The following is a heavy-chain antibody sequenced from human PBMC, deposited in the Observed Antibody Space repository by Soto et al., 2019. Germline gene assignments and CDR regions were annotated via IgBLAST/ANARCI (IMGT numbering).Heavy chain of an antibody. D-gene: IGHD5-12*01. CDR2: INHSGST. CDR1: GGSFSGYY. Sequence: PSETLSLTCAVYGGSFSGYYWSWIRQPPGKGLEWIGEINHSGSTNYNPSLKSRVTISVDTSKNQFSLKLSSVTAADTAVYYCARGARWLRQYYYGMDVCGQGPKVTVYS. CDR3: ARGARWLRQYYYGMDV. V-gene: IGHV4-34*01. J-gene: IGHJ6*02.